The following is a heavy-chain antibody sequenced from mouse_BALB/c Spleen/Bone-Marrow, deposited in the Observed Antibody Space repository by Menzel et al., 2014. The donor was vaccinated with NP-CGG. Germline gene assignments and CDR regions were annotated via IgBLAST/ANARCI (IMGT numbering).Heavy chain of an antibody. CDR1: GFTFSSFG. Sequence: EVQGVESGGGLVQPGGSRKLSCAASGFTFSSFGMHWVRQAPEKGLEWAAYISSGSSTIYYADTVKGRFTISRDNPKSTLFLQMTSLRSEDTAMYYCARSPWFAYWGQGTLVTVSA. J-gene: IGHJ3*01. CDR2: ISSGSSTI. V-gene: IGHV5-17*02. CDR3: ARSPWFAY.